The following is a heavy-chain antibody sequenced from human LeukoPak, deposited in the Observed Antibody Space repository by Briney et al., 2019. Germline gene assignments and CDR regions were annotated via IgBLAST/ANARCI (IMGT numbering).Heavy chain of an antibody. V-gene: IGHV3-23*01. CDR2: ISGSGGST. CDR1: GFTFSSYA. J-gene: IGHJ4*02. Sequence: HPGGSLRLSCAASGFTFSSYAMSWVRQAPGKGLEWVSAISGSGGSTYYADSVKGRFTISRDNSKYTLYLQMNSLRAEDTAVYYCAKVMTRTMVRGVPPSDYWGQGTLVTVSS. D-gene: IGHD3-10*01. CDR3: AKVMTRTMVRGVPPSDY.